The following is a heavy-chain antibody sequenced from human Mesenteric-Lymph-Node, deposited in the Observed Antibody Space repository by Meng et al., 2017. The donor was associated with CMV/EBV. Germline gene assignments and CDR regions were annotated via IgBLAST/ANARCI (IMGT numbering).Heavy chain of an antibody. V-gene: IGHV3-23*01. CDR1: GFTFSSYA. D-gene: IGHD6-6*01. CDR2: ISGSGGST. Sequence: GGSLRLSCAASGFTFSSYAMSWVRRAPGKGLEWVSAISGSGGSTYYADSVKGRFTISRDNSKNTLYLQMNSLRAEDTAVYYCARVHRPEYSSSSIILYYYYYGMDVWGQGTTVTVSS. J-gene: IGHJ6*02. CDR3: ARVHRPEYSSSSIILYYYYYGMDV.